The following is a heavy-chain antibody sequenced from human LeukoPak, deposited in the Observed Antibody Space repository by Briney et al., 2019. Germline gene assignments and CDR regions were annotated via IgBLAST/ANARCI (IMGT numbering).Heavy chain of an antibody. Sequence: QTGGTLRLSCAATGFSFSSYALSWVRQAPGKGLEWVSAISSGGDRTYYADSVTGRFTISRDNSKNMLFLQMSSLRAEDAAMYYCTREAIATGYAYYWGQGTLVTVFS. V-gene: IGHV3-23*01. CDR3: TREAIATGYAYY. CDR2: ISSGGDRT. D-gene: IGHD3-16*01. J-gene: IGHJ4*02. CDR1: GFSFSSYA.